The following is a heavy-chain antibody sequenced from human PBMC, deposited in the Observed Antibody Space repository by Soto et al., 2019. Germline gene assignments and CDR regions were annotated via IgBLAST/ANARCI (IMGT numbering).Heavy chain of an antibody. Sequence: ASVKVSCKASGYTFTSYGISWVRQAPGQGLEWMGWISAYNGNTNYAQKLQGRVTMTTDTSTSTAYMELRSLRSDDTAVYYCAREGTMVRGVTVEYYYYGMDVWGQVTTVTVSS. J-gene: IGHJ6*02. CDR2: ISAYNGNT. D-gene: IGHD3-10*01. CDR3: AREGTMVRGVTVEYYYYGMDV. CDR1: GYTFTSYG. V-gene: IGHV1-18*04.